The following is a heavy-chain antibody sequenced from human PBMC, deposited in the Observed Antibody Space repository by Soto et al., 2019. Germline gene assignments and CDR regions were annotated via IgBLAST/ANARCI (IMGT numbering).Heavy chain of an antibody. V-gene: IGHV3-48*03. CDR1: EFTFSSYE. CDR3: VRVGGAAAGPGDY. D-gene: IGHD6-13*01. CDR2: ISSSGTTI. Sequence: GALRLSCVASEFTFSSYEMNWVRQAPGKGLEWVSYISSSGTTIYYTDSVKGRFTISRDNAKKSLYLQMNSLRAEDTAVYYCVRVGGAAAGPGDYWGQGTMVTVSS. J-gene: IGHJ4*02.